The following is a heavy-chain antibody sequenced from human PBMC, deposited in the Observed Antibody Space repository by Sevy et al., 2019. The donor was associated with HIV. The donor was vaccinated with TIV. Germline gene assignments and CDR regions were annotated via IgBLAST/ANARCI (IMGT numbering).Heavy chain of an antibody. D-gene: IGHD2-2*01. Sequence: GGSLRLSCVASGFTFKTYAMNWVRQAPGKGLEWVSGISGGGGRTSYADSLEGRFPISRDNSMNTLYLQMNSLRAEETAVYYCAKDVVSSDTREGWGYYYYYGMNVWGQGTTVTVSS. CDR2: ISGGGGRT. V-gene: IGHV3-23*01. CDR1: GFTFKTYA. CDR3: AKDVVSSDTREGWGYYYYYGMNV. J-gene: IGHJ6*02.